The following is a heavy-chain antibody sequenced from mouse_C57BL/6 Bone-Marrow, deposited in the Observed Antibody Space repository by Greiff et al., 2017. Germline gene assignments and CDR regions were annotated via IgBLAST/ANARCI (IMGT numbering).Heavy chain of an antibody. V-gene: IGHV1-85*01. CDR2: IYPGDGNT. CDR3: ARDYCSRYWYFDV. J-gene: IGHJ1*03. CDR1: GYTFTSYD. Sequence: QVQLQQSGPELVKPGASVKLSCKASGYTFTSYDINWVKQRPGQGLEWIGWIYPGDGNTKYNEKFKGKATLTVDTSSSTAYMELHSLTSEDSAVYVGARDYCSRYWYFDVWGTGTTVTVSS. D-gene: IGHD1-1*01.